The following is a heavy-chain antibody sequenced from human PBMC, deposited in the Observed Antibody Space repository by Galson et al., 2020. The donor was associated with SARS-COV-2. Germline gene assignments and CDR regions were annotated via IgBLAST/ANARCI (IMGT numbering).Heavy chain of an antibody. CDR3: ARRLHAPYDFWSGYYTANWGWFDY. Sequence: SETLSLTCAVYGGSFSGYYWSWIRQPPGKGLEWIGEINHSGSTNYNPSLKSRVTISVDTSKNQFSLKLSSVTAADTAVYYCARRLHAPYDFWSGYYTANWGWFDYWGQGTLVTVSS. CDR2: INHSGST. V-gene: IGHV4-34*01. D-gene: IGHD3-3*01. CDR1: GGSFSGYY. J-gene: IGHJ4*02.